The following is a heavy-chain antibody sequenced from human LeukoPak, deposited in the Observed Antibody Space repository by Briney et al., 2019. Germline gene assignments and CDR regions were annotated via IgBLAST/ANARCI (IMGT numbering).Heavy chain of an antibody. D-gene: IGHD2-21*02. V-gene: IGHV3-74*01. CDR1: GFTFSSYW. CDR2: INSDGITT. Sequence: PGGSLRLSCAASGFTFSSYWMHWVRQAPGKGLVWVSRINSDGITTSYADSVKGRFTISRDNSKNTLYLQMNSLRAEDTAVYYCARETRAYCGGDCYQGYFDLWGRGTLVTVSS. CDR3: ARETRAYCGGDCYQGYFDL. J-gene: IGHJ2*01.